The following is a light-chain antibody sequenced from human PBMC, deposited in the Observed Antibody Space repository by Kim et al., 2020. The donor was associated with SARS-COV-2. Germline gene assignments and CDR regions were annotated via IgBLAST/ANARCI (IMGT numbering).Light chain of an antibody. CDR3: SSYAGSYNLV. CDR1: SSDFGGCNY. J-gene: IGLJ2*01. CDR2: EVS. V-gene: IGLV2-8*01. Sequence: GPSVTVTCTGTSSDFGGCNYVSWYHQHQGKAPTLMIYEVSKRPSGVPDRFSGSKSGNTASLTVSGLQAEDEADYYCSSYAGSYNLVFGGGTQLTVL.